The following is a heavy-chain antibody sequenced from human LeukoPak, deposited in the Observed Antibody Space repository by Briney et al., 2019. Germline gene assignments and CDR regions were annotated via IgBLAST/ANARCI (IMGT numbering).Heavy chain of an antibody. CDR2: IWYDGSDA. Sequence: GRSLRLSCAASGFTFSSYGMHWVRQAPGRGLEWVTYIWYDGSDADYADPVKGRFTISRDNSKNTPYLQMNSLRAEDTAVYYCARYTTGHGFDVWGQGTLVTVSS. CDR1: GFTFSSYG. CDR3: ARYTTGHGFDV. V-gene: IGHV3-33*08. J-gene: IGHJ4*02. D-gene: IGHD2/OR15-2a*01.